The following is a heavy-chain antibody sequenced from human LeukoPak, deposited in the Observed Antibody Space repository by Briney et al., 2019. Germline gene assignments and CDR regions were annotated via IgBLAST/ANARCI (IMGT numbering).Heavy chain of an antibody. CDR1: GFTFTTFW. D-gene: IGHD3-10*01. CDR3: AKRGPGSPQSGKYYFDY. V-gene: IGHV3-74*01. CDR2: INHDGSST. J-gene: IGHJ4*02. Sequence: GGSLRLSCATSGFTFTTFWMHWVRQAPGKGLVWVSRINHDGSSTNYADSVKGRFTISRDNAKNTVYLQMNSPRAEDTAVYYCAKRGPGSPQSGKYYFDYWGQGTLVTVSS.